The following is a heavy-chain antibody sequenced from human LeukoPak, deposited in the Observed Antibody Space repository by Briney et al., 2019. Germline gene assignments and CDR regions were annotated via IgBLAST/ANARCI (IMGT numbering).Heavy chain of an antibody. CDR1: GFTVSLYY. J-gene: IGHJ4*02. D-gene: IGHD3-16*02. Sequence: GGSLRLSCAASGFTVSLYYMTWVRQAPGKGLEWVSAISGSGGSTYYADSVKGRFTISRDNSKNTLYLQMNSLRAEDTAVYYCARAYTTFGGVIVIYLGFDYWGQGTLVTVSS. CDR3: ARAYTTFGGVIVIYLGFDY. CDR2: ISGSGGST. V-gene: IGHV3-23*01.